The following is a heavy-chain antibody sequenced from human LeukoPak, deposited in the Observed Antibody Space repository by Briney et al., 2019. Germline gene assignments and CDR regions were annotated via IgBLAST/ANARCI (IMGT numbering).Heavy chain of an antibody. J-gene: IGHJ4*02. V-gene: IGHV4-34*01. CDR1: GGYFSGYY. CDR2: INHSGST. D-gene: IGHD5-18*01. Sequence: PSETLSLTCAVYGGYFSGYYWSWIRQPPGKGLEWIGEINHSGSTNYNPSLKSRVTISVGTSKNQFSLKLSSVTAADTAVYYCARFEYSYGYSNYWGQGTLVTVSS. CDR3: ARFEYSYGYSNY.